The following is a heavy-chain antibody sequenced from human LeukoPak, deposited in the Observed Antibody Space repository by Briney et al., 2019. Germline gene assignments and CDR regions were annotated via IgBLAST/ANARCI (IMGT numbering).Heavy chain of an antibody. CDR1: GFTFSSYG. D-gene: IGHD3-10*01. V-gene: IGHV3-30*02. CDR2: IRYDGSNK. J-gene: IGHJ6*03. Sequence: SGGSLRLSCAASGFTFSSYGMHWVRQAPGKGLEWVAFIRYDGSNKYYADSVKGRFTISRDNSKNTLYLQMNSLRAEDTAVYYCAKDKVGYYGSGSRHYYYYYYMDVWGKGTTVTISS. CDR3: AKDKVGYYGSGSRHYYYYYYMDV.